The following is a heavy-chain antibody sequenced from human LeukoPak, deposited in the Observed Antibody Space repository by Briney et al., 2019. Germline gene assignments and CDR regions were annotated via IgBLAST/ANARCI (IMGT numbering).Heavy chain of an antibody. V-gene: IGHV3-9*01. J-gene: IGHJ6*04. CDR3: AELGITMIGGV. CDR1: GFTFDDYA. Sequence: GGSLRLSCAASGFTFDDYAMHWVRQAPGKGLEWVSGISWNSGSIGYADSVKGRFTISRDNAKNTLYLQMNSLRAEDTAVYYCAELGITMIGGVWGKGTTVTISS. D-gene: IGHD3-10*02. CDR2: ISWNSGSI.